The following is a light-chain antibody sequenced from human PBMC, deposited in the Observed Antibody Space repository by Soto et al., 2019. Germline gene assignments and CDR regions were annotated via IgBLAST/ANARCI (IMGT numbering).Light chain of an antibody. CDR3: QQYGNSPRT. CDR1: QSVTSNY. CDR2: GAS. V-gene: IGKV3-20*01. Sequence: EIVLTQSPGTLSLSPGERAILSCRASQSVTSNYLAWYRQRPGQTPSLLIYGASSRATGIPDRFSGSGSGTDFTLTISGLEPADFAVYYCQQYGNSPRTFGQGTRVEI. J-gene: IGKJ1*01.